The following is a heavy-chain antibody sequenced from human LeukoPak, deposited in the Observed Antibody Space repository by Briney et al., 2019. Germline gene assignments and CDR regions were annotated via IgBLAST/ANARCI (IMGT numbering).Heavy chain of an antibody. J-gene: IGHJ4*02. CDR3: ARDTWNHIDY. Sequence: GGSLRLSCAASGFTFSRYWMHWLRQGPGKGLVWVSRIHRDGSDTDYADAVKGRFTISRDNAKNTLYLQMNSLRVEDTAVYYCARDTWNHIDYWGQGTLVTVSS. V-gene: IGHV3-74*01. CDR1: GFTFSRYW. D-gene: IGHD1-14*01. CDR2: IHRDGSDT.